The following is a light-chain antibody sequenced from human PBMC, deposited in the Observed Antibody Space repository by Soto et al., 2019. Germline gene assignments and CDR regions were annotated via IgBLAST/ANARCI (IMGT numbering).Light chain of an antibody. CDR1: QSVLYSSNNKNY. Sequence: EIVLTQSPATLSLSPGERATLSCRASQSVLYSSNNKNYLAWYQQKLGQPPKLLIYWASTRESGVPDRFSGSGSGTDFTLTISSLQAEDVAVYYCQQYYSTPYTFGQGTKLEIK. CDR2: WAS. CDR3: QQYYSTPYT. J-gene: IGKJ2*01. V-gene: IGKV4-1*01.